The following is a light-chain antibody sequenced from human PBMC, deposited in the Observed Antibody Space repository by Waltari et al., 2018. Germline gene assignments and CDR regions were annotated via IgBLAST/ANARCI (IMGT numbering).Light chain of an antibody. Sequence: DIEMTQSPSDLSASVGDRVTITCRASQNIYGYLNWYQQKPGKAPELLIYSSSSLQSGVPSRFRGSGFGTEFTLTITNLQLEDFATYYCQQRAFGQGTKVEIK. V-gene: IGKV1-39*01. CDR2: SSS. J-gene: IGKJ1*01. CDR3: QQRA. CDR1: QNIYGY.